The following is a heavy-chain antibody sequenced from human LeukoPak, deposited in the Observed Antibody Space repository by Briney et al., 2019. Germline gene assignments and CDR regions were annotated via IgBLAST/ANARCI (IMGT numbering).Heavy chain of an antibody. D-gene: IGHD3-16*02. CDR3: AKDSGHGDYDYVWGSYRPAFDY. Sequence: GGSLRLSCAASGFTFSSYAMSWVRQAPGKGLEWVSGISGSGGSTYYADSVKGRFTISRDNSKNTLYLQMYSLRAEDTAVFYCAKDSGHGDYDYVWGSYRPAFDYWGQGTLVTVSS. CDR1: GFTFSSYA. J-gene: IGHJ4*02. V-gene: IGHV3-23*01. CDR2: ISGSGGST.